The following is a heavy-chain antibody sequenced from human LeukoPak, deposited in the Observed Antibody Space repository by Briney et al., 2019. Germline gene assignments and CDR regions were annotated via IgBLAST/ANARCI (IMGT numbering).Heavy chain of an antibody. V-gene: IGHV4-39*01. CDR3: ARRVGTRSVNWFDP. CDR2: FYYGGSYSGST. CDR1: GGSISSGTYY. J-gene: IGHJ5*02. Sequence: SETLSLTCTVSGGSISSGTYYWGWFRRPPGKGLEWIGSFYYGGSYSGSTFYNPSLKSRVTVSVDTSKNQFSLKVTSVTAADTAVYYCARRVGTRSVNWFDPWGQGTLVTVSS. D-gene: IGHD4-23*01.